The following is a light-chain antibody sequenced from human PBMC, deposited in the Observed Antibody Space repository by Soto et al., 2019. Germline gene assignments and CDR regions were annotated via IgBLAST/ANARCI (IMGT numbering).Light chain of an antibody. Sequence: QSALTQPASVSGSPGQSITISCTGTSSDIGGYNFVSWYQQHPGKAPKLTIHEVGNRPAGVSNRFSASKSGNTASLTISGLQAEDEADYYCSSFTSDNTLVFGTGTKVTVL. CDR2: EVG. CDR1: SSDIGGYNF. J-gene: IGLJ1*01. V-gene: IGLV2-14*01. CDR3: SSFTSDNTLV.